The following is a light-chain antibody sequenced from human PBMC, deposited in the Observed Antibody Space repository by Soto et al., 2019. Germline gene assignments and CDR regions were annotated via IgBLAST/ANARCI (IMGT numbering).Light chain of an antibody. Sequence: DIVMIQSPDSLAASLGARATINCKSSQSVLYDSNNKNYLAWYQQKPGQPPKLLIYWASMRESGVPDRFSGSGSGTDFALTITSLQAEDVAVYYCQQYYSLPLTFGGGTKVDI. J-gene: IGKJ4*01. CDR1: QSVLYDSNNKNY. CDR3: QQYYSLPLT. CDR2: WAS. V-gene: IGKV4-1*01.